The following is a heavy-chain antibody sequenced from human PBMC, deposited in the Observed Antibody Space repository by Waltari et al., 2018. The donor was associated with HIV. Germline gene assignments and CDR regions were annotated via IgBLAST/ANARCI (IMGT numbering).Heavy chain of an antibody. Sequence: QLQLRQPASGLVRPSETLSLTCGLSGASISGGFSWNWIRQSPGRGLQWIASVLQSGAADYNPSLGSRVTLSLDRSKSQFSLQMTSMTAADSGTYFCSRGGGSRWGDVFDLWG. CDR3: SRGGGSRWGDVFDL. CDR2: VLQSGAA. CDR1: GASISGGFS. V-gene: IGHV4-30-2*06. J-gene: IGHJ2*01. D-gene: IGHD3-10*01.